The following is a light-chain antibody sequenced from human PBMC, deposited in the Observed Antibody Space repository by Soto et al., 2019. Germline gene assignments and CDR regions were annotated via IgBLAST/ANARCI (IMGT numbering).Light chain of an antibody. J-gene: IGLJ1*01. CDR2: EVN. CDR3: SSYTSSSTLYV. CDR1: SSDVGGYTY. Sequence: QSVLTQPASVSGSPRQSITISCTGVSSDVGGYTYVSWYQQHPGKAPKLMIYEVNNRPSGVSNRFSGSKSGNTASLTISGLQAEDEADYYCSSYTSSSTLYVFGTGTKLTVL. V-gene: IGLV2-14*01.